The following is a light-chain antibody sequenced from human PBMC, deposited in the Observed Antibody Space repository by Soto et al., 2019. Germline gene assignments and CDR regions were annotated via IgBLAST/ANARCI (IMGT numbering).Light chain of an antibody. V-gene: IGKV1-33*01. J-gene: IGKJ3*01. CDR1: HDIGNS. Sequence: DIQMTQSPPSLSASVGDRVTITCQASHDIGNSLNWYQDKPGQAPKLVIYDAYNLETGVPSTFSGNGYGTDFTFPISSLRPEDIATYYCQKSDHLPLFGPGNRVDMK. CDR3: QKSDHLPL. CDR2: DAY.